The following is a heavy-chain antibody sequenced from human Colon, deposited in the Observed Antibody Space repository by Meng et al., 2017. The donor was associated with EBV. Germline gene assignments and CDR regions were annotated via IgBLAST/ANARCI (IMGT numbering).Heavy chain of an antibody. CDR2: ITVSGGST. J-gene: IGHJ5*02. Sequence: EVQLVEAGGGLDRPGGSLRLSCAVSGFPLRNYAMSWVRQAPGKGLEWVSVITVSGGSTYYADSVQGRFTISRDNGNNMLYLEMNSLRAEDTAVYYCAQDRGYKYGYGAWGQGTLVTVSS. CDR3: AQDRGYKYGYGA. V-gene: IGHV3-23*04. CDR1: GFPLRNYA. D-gene: IGHD5-12*01.